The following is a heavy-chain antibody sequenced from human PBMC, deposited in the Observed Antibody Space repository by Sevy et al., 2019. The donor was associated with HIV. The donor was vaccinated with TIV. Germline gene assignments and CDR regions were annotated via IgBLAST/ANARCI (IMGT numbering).Heavy chain of an antibody. CDR3: AREGYSSSPSLRDYGMDV. V-gene: IGHV3-53*01. CDR2: ISSGGST. D-gene: IGHD6-6*01. CDR1: GFTVSSNY. J-gene: IGHJ6*02. Sequence: GESLKISCAVSGFTVSSNYMTWVRQAPGRGLEWVSVISSGGSTFYADSVKGRFTISRDNSKNTLYLQMNSLKADDMAVYYCAREGYSSSPSLRDYGMDVWGQGTTVTVSS.